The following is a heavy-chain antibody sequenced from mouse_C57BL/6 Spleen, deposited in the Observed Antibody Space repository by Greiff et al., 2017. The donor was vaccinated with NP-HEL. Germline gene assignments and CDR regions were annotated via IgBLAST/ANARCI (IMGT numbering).Heavy chain of an antibody. CDR1: GYAFSSSW. CDR3: ATEGLGFFFDY. V-gene: IGHV1-82*01. J-gene: IGHJ2*01. Sequence: QVQLQQSGPELVKPGASVKISCKASGYAFSSSWMNWVKQRPGKGLEWIGRIYPGDGDTNYNGKFKGKATLTADKSSSTAYMQLSSLTSEDSAVYFCATEGLGFFFDYWGQGTTLTVSS. CDR2: IYPGDGDT. D-gene: IGHD2-4*01.